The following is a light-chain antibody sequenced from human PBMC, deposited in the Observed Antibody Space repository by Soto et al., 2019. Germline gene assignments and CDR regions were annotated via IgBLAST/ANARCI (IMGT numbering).Light chain of an antibody. CDR2: DAS. Sequence: ETVLTQSPATLSLSPGERATLSCRASQSVDIYLAWYQQKPGQAPRLLIYDASNRATGIPARFSGSGFGTDFTLTISSLEPEDFAVYYCQQRNNWPPLTFGQGTRLEMK. J-gene: IGKJ5*01. CDR3: QQRNNWPPLT. V-gene: IGKV3-11*01. CDR1: QSVDIY.